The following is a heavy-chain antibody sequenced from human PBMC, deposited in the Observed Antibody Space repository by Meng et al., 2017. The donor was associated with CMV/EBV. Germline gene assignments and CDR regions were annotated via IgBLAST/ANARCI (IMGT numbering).Heavy chain of an antibody. CDR3: ASDLRYCSSTSCYARGKLFDY. V-gene: IGHV4-39*07. J-gene: IGHJ4*02. Sequence: GSLRLSCTVSGGSISSSSYYWGWIRQPPGKGLEWIGSIYYSGSTYYNPSLKSRVTISVDTSKNQLSLKLSSVTAADTAVYYCASDLRYCSSTSCYARGKLFDYWGQGTLVTVSS. D-gene: IGHD2-2*01. CDR2: IYYSGST. CDR1: GGSISSSSYY.